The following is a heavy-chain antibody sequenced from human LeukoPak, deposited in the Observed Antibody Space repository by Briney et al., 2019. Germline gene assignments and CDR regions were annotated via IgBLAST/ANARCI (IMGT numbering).Heavy chain of an antibody. CDR1: GDSFSSNNY. CDR2: IYYSGST. Sequence: SETLSLTCAVSGDSFSSNNYWTWVRQPPGKGLEWIGSIYYSGSTYYNPSLKSRVTISVDTSKNQFSLKLSSVTAADTAVYYCARHTRQWLPYFDYWGQGTLVTVSS. CDR3: ARHTRQWLPYFDY. J-gene: IGHJ4*02. D-gene: IGHD6-19*01. V-gene: IGHV4-39*01.